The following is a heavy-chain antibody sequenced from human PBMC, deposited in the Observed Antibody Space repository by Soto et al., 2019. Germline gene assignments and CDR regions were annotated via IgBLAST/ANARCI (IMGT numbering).Heavy chain of an antibody. D-gene: IGHD3-3*01. CDR3: AREYGVGSLYYYYYYGMDV. Sequence: ASVKVSCKASGYTFTSYGISWVRQAPGQGLEWMGWISAYNGNTNYAQKLQGRVTMTTDTSTSTAYMELRSLRSDDTAVYYCAREYGVGSLYYYYYYGMDVWGQGTTVTV. J-gene: IGHJ6*02. V-gene: IGHV1-18*01. CDR1: GYTFTSYG. CDR2: ISAYNGNT.